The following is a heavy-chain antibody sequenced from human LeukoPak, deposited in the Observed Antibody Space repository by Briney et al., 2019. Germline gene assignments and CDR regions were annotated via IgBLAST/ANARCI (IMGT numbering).Heavy chain of an antibody. D-gene: IGHD5-12*01. V-gene: IGHV1-24*01. CDR2: FDPEDGET. Sequence: GASVKVSCKVSGYTLTELSMHWVRQAPGKGLEWMGGFDPEDGETIYAQKFQGRVTMTEDTSTDTAYMELSSLRSEDTAVYYCATLIRGYSGYFIPFDIWGQGTMVTVSS. CDR1: GYTLTELS. CDR3: ATLIRGYSGYFIPFDI. J-gene: IGHJ3*02.